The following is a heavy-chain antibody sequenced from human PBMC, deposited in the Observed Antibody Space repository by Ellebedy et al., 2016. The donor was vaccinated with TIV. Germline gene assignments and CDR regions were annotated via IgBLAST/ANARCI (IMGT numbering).Heavy chain of an antibody. D-gene: IGHD3-10*01. CDR3: ARDDPSGWLDP. CDR1: GGSVSSGRYY. Sequence: MPSETLSLTCTVSGGSVSSGRYYWSWIRQPPGKGLEWVGYIYYSGSTNYNPSLKSRVTISIDTSKNQFSLRLTSVTAADTAVYYCARDDPSGWLDPWGQGTLVTV. J-gene: IGHJ5*02. V-gene: IGHV4-61*01. CDR2: IYYSGST.